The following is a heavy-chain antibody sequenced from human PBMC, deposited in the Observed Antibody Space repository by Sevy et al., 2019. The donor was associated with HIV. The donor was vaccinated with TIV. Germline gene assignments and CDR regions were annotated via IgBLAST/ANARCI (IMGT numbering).Heavy chain of an antibody. CDR2: ISYDKSER. CDR3: ARDNSGYFPFEY. V-gene: IGHV3-30*03. J-gene: IGHJ4*02. D-gene: IGHD3-22*01. Sequence: GGSLRLSCAASGFTFGSYGMHWVRQAPGRGLEWVSFISYDKSERYYGDSVRGRFTISRDNFKNTLWLQMNSLRPEDTAAYYCARDNSGYFPFEYWGQGTLVTVSS. CDR1: GFTFGSYG.